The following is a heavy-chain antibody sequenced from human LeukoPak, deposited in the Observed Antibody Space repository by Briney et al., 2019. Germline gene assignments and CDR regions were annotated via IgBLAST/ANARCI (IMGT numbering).Heavy chain of an antibody. D-gene: IGHD2-15*01. CDR2: IYPADSDT. CDR1: GYSFSTYW. V-gene: IGHV5-51*01. Sequence: AGESLKISCKGSGYSFSTYWIGWVRQMPGKGLEWMAIIYPADSDTRYSPSFQGRDTISADKSISTAYLQWSSLRASDTAMYYCAREYCSGDNCYKTIFDYWGQGTLVTVSS. CDR3: AREYCSGDNCYKTIFDY. J-gene: IGHJ4*02.